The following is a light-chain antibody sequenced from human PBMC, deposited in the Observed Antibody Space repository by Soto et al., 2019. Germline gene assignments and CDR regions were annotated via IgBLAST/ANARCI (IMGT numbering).Light chain of an antibody. CDR2: GVS. J-gene: IGKJ3*01. Sequence: EIVMTQSPDTLSVSPGEGASLTCRAGQGVTANLAWYQQKPVQAPRLLIYGVSTRATGIPARFSGSESGTEFTLTISSLQSEDFAVYYCQQYNDWPFTFGPGTKVDI. CDR3: QQYNDWPFT. V-gene: IGKV3-15*01. CDR1: QGVTAN.